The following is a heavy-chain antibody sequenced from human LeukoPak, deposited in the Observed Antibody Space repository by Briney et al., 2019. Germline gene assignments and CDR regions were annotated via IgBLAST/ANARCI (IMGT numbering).Heavy chain of an antibody. J-gene: IGHJ4*02. D-gene: IGHD3-9*01. CDR1: GFTFRSYW. CDR3: VRRAPGYGNFDY. CDR2: TYTDESSS. V-gene: IGHV3-74*03. Sequence: GGSLRLSCAASGFTFRSYWMHWVRHVPGKGLVWVSRTYTDESSSTYADSVKGRFTISRDNAKNTLYVQMNSLRAEDAAVYYCVRRAPGYGNFDYWGQGAPVTVSS.